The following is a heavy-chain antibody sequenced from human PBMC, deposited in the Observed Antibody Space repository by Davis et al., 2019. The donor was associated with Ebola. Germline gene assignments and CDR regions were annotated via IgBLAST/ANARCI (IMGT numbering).Heavy chain of an antibody. CDR3: ARGDNWNDFWYYYYGMDV. J-gene: IGHJ6*04. CDR2: INPNSGGT. D-gene: IGHD1-20*01. CDR1: GYTFTGYY. V-gene: IGHV1-2*06. Sequence: AASVKVSCKASGYTFTGYYMHWVRQAPGQGLEWMGRINPNSGGTNFAQKLQGRVTMTRDTSISTAYMGLSRLRSDDTAVYYCARGDNWNDFWYYYYGMDVWGKGTTVTVSS.